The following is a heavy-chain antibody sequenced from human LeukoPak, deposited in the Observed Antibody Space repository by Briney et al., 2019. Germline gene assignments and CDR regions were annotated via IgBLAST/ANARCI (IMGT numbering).Heavy chain of an antibody. CDR3: AKWGDYDILTGYYVSDF. CDR2: ITGSGDST. D-gene: IGHD3-9*01. CDR1: GFIFRNYA. Sequence: GGSLRLSCAASGFIFRNYAMSRVRQAPGKGLEWVSAITGSGDSTYYADSVKGRFTISRDNSKNTLYVEMNTLRAEDTAVYYCAKWGDYDILTGYYVSDFWGQGTLVTVSS. V-gene: IGHV3-23*01. J-gene: IGHJ4*02.